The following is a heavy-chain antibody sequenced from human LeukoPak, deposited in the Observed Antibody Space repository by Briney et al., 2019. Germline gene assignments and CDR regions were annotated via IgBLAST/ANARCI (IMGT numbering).Heavy chain of an antibody. V-gene: IGHV4-39*01. D-gene: IGHD5-12*01. CDR3: VRHDGRGGATMGAFDS. J-gene: IGHJ5*01. CDR2: VYYGRTT. Sequence: PSETLSLTCSVSAGSFISSSHHWGWIRQSPGKGLEWIGSVYYGRTTYYNPSLDGRVTVSLDTSANQFSLQLNSVTAADTAVYYCVRHDGRGGATMGAFDSWGQGSLVTVSS. CDR1: AGSFISSSHH.